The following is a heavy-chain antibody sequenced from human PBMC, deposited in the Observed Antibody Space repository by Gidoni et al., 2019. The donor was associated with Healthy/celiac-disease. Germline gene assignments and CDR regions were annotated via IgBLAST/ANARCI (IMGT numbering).Heavy chain of an antibody. D-gene: IGHD6-19*01. V-gene: IGHV3-30*03. Sequence: QVQLVESGGGVVQPGRSLRLSCAASGFTFSSYGLHWVRLAPGKGLGWVAVISYDGSNKYYADSVKGRFTISRDNSKNTLYLQMNSLRAEDTAVYYCARDPNMSAAVAGTGYFDLWGRGTLVTVSS. CDR1: GFTFSSYG. CDR3: ARDPNMSAAVAGTGYFDL. CDR2: ISYDGSNK. J-gene: IGHJ2*01.